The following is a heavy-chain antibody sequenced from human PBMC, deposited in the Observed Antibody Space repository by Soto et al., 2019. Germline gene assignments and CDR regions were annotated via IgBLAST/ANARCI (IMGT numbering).Heavy chain of an antibody. J-gene: IGHJ6*02. D-gene: IGHD2-2*02. CDR1: GGSFSGYY. CDR3: ARHVLVPAAIGGLDV. V-gene: IGHV4-34*01. Sequence: SETLSLTCAVYGGSFSGYYWSWIRQPPGKGLEWIGEINHSGSTNYNPSLKSRVTISVDTSKNQFSLKLSSVTAADTAVYYCARHVLVPAAIGGLDVWGQGTTVT. CDR2: INHSGST.